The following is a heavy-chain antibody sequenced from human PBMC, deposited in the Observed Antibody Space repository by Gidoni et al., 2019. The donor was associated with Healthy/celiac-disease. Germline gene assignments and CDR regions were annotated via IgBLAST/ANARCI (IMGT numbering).Heavy chain of an antibody. CDR2: IWYDGSNK. CDR1: GFSFSRCG. D-gene: IGHD3-10*01. Sequence: QGRLVESGGVVDQAGRFLRRWCGAAGFSFSRCGRHCVRQAPGKGMDWVAVIWYDGSNKDYAASVKGRFTISRDNSKNTLYLQMNSLRAEDTAVYYCARDGVIWFGELSVVWDRYYFDYWGQGTLVTVSS. CDR3: ARDGVIWFGELSVVWDRYYFDY. J-gene: IGHJ4*02. V-gene: IGHV3-33*01.